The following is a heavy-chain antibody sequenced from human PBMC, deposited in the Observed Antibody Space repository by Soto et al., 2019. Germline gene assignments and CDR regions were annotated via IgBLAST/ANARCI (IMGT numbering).Heavy chain of an antibody. V-gene: IGHV4-39*01. J-gene: IGHJ5*02. CDR1: GGSISSSSITYY. CDR3: ARRPRAVAGMDNWFDP. CDR2: IHSSGSA. D-gene: IGHD6-19*01. Sequence: QLQLQESGPGLVKPSETLSLTCTVSGGSISSSSITYYWGWIRQPPGKGPEWIGGIHSSGSAYYNPSLKSRVNVSIAVSKNEFSLNLSSVTAADTAVYYCARRPRAVAGMDNWFDPWGQGILVTVSS.